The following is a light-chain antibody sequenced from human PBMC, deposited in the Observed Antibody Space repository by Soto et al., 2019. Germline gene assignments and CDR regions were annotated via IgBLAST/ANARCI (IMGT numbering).Light chain of an antibody. CDR2: GAS. CDR1: QSISSW. V-gene: IGKV1-5*01. Sequence: DIQMTQSPSTLSASVGDRVTITCRAIQSISSWLAWYQQKSGKAPKVLIYGASSLESGVPSRFSGSGSGTDFALTITSLQAEDFATYYCQQLRMYPSTFGGGTKVDI. J-gene: IGKJ4*01. CDR3: QQLRMYPST.